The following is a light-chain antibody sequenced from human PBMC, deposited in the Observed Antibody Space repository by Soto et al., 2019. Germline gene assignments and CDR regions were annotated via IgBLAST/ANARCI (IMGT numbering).Light chain of an antibody. J-gene: IGKJ4*01. V-gene: IGKV1-5*01. CDR2: DAS. CDR3: QQRNRWPPVT. Sequence: DIQITQSPSTLSGSVVDRVTITCRASQSISNWLAWYQQKPGTAPKLLIYDASSLESGVPSRFSGSGSGTDFTLTISSLEPEDFAVYYCQQRNRWPPVTFGGGTKVDVK. CDR1: QSISNW.